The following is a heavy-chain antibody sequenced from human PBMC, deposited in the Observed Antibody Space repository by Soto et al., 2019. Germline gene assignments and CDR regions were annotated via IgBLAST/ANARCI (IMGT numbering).Heavy chain of an antibody. V-gene: IGHV4-59*08. CDR3: ARHTAIFGVVNDWFDP. J-gene: IGHJ5*02. Sequence: QVQLQESGPGLVKPSETLSLTCTVSGGSISSYYWSWIRQPPGKGLEWIGYIYYSGSTNYNPSLKRRVTISVDTSKKQFSLKLSSVTAADTAVYYCARHTAIFGVVNDWFDPWGQGTLVTVSS. D-gene: IGHD3-3*01. CDR2: IYYSGST. CDR1: GGSISSYY.